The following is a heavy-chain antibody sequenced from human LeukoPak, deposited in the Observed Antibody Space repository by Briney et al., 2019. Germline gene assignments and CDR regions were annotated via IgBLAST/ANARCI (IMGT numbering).Heavy chain of an antibody. V-gene: IGHV3-48*01. J-gene: IGHJ4*02. CDR3: ARDRTYYYDSSGATRGIDFDY. CDR2: ISSSSSTI. CDR1: GLTFSRYS. D-gene: IGHD3-22*01. Sequence: GGSLRLSCAASGLTFSRYSMNWVRQAPGKGLEWVSYISSSSSTIYYADSVKGRFTISRDNAKNSLYLQMNSLRAEDTAVYYCARDRTYYYDSSGATRGIDFDYWGQGTLVTVSS.